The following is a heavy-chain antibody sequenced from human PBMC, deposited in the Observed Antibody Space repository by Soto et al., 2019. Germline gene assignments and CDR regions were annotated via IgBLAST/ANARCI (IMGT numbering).Heavy chain of an antibody. J-gene: IGHJ4*02. CDR1: GYTFTSYA. Sequence: QVQLVQSGAEVKKPGASVKVSCKASGYTFTSYAMHWVRQAPGQRLEWMGWINAGNGNTKYSQKFQGRVTITRDTSASTAYMELSSLRSEDTAVYYCARDQRGITGTTMDYWGQGTLVTVSS. CDR2: INAGNGNT. D-gene: IGHD1-20*01. V-gene: IGHV1-3*01. CDR3: ARDQRGITGTTMDY.